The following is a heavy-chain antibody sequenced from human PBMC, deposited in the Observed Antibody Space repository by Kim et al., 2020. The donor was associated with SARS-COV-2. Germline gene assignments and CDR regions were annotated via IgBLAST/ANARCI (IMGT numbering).Heavy chain of an antibody. CDR3: AKLCPIVVVIKGHFDY. D-gene: IGHD2-21*01. J-gene: IGHJ4*02. CDR2: ISAGGST. Sequence: GGSLRLSCAASGFTFSSYAMNWVRQAPGKGLEWVSGISAGGSTYYVDSVKGRFTISRDNSKNTLYLQMNSLRAEDTAVYYCAKLCPIVVVIKGHFDYWGQGTLVTVSS. CDR1: GFTFSSYA. V-gene: IGHV3-23*01.